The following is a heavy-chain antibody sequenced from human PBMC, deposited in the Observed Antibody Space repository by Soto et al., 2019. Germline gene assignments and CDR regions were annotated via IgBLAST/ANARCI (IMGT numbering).Heavy chain of an antibody. CDR3: ARGPRLWFGEFPFYFDY. Sequence: PSETLSLTCAFSCGSIISGGYSWSWIRQPPGKGLEWIGYIYHSGSTYYNPSLKSRVTISVDRSKNQFSLKLSSVTAADTAVYYCARGPRLWFGEFPFYFDYWGQGTLVTVSS. J-gene: IGHJ4*02. D-gene: IGHD3-10*01. CDR1: CGSIISGGYS. V-gene: IGHV4-30-2*01. CDR2: IYHSGST.